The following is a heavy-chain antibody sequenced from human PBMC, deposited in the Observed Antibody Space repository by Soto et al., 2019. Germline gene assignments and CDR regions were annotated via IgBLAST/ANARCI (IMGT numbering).Heavy chain of an antibody. D-gene: IGHD3-10*01. CDR2: INHSGST. CDR3: ARGAQLLWFGELQNWFDP. J-gene: IGHJ5*02. Sequence: SETLSLTCAVYGGSFSGYYWSWIRQPPGKGLEWIGEINHSGSTNYNPSLKSRVTISVDTSKNQFSLKLSSVTAADTAVYYCARGAQLLWFGELQNWFDPWGQGTLVTVSS. V-gene: IGHV4-34*01. CDR1: GGSFSGYY.